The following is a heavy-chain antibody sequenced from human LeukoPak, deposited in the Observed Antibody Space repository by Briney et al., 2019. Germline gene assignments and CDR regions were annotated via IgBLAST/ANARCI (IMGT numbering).Heavy chain of an antibody. CDR3: AREGGGMYNSGSWGYFDL. CDR1: GYTFTNYY. CDR2: SNPSDGSA. V-gene: IGHV1-46*01. J-gene: IGHJ2*01. D-gene: IGHD6-19*01. Sequence: GASVKVSCKASGYTFTNYYIHWVRQAPGQGLEWVGISNPSDGSANYAQKFQGKVSMTRDTSTSTVYMDVSSLRSEDTAVYCCAREGGGMYNSGSWGYFDLWGRGTLVTVSS.